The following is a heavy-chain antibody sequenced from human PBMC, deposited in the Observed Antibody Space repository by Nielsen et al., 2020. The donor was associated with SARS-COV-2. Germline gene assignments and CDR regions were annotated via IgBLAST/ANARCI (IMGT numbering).Heavy chain of an antibody. CDR2: VYFSGNT. J-gene: IGHJ5*02. Sequence: SETLSLTCTVSGDSISGGDYYWSWLRQPPRKGLEWIGYVYFSGNTYYNPSLKSRLTILVDTSKNQFSLNLNSVTAADTAVYYCARSSGRVYYGSGNVIDLWGQGTLVTVSS. V-gene: IGHV4-30-4*01. CDR3: ARSSGRVYYGSGNVIDL. D-gene: IGHD3-10*01. CDR1: GDSISGGDYY.